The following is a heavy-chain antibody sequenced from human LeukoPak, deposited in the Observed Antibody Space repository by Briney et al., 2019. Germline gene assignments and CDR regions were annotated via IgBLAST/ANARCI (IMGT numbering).Heavy chain of an antibody. CDR2: INPSGGST. D-gene: IGHD3-22*01. J-gene: IGHJ4*02. CDR1: GYSFSSYY. CDR3: ARDSRPNYDSSGYYQAFDY. Sequence: ASVKVSCKASGYSFSSYYMHWVRQAPGQGLEWMGLINPSGGSTSYAQKFQGRVTMTRDTSTSTVYMELSSLRSEDTAVYFCARDSRPNYDSSGYYQAFDYWGQGTLVTVSS. V-gene: IGHV1-46*01.